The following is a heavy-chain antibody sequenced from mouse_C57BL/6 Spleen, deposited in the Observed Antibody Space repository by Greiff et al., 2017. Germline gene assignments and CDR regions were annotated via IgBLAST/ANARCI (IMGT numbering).Heavy chain of an antibody. V-gene: IGHV5-17*01. J-gene: IGHJ1*03. D-gene: IGHD1-1*01. CDR3: ARLILRGYFDV. Sequence: DVQLVESGGGLVKPGGSLKLSCAASGFTFSDYGMHWVRQAPEKGLEWVAYISSGSSTIYYADTVKGRFTISKDNAKNTLFLQMTSLRSEDTAMYYCARLILRGYFDVWGTGTTVTVSS. CDR1: GFTFSDYG. CDR2: ISSGSSTI.